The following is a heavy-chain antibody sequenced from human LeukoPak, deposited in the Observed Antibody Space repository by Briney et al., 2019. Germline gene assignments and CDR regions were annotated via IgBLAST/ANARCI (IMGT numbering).Heavy chain of an antibody. CDR2: IGTAGDT. V-gene: IGHV3-13*01. Sequence: PGGSLRLSCAASGFTFSSYDMHWVRQATGKGLEWVSAIGTAGDTYYPGSVKGRFTISRDNAKNSLYLQMNSLRAEDTAVYYCARWVERYPEDYWGQGTLVTVSS. J-gene: IGHJ4*02. CDR1: GFTFSSYD. D-gene: IGHD1-14*01. CDR3: ARWVERYPEDY.